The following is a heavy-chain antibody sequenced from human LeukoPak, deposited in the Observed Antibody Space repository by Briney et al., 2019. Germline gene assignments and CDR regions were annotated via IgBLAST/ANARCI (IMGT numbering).Heavy chain of an antibody. J-gene: IGHJ3*02. D-gene: IGHD2-2*01. CDR1: GGSISSGGYY. Sequence: PSETLSLTCTVSGGSISSGGYYWSWIRQPPGKGLEWIGYIYHSGSTYYNPSLKSRVTISVDRSKNQFSLKLSSVTAADTAVYYCARGEPAAIGGAFDIWGQGTMVTVSS. CDR2: IYHSGST. CDR3: ARGEPAAIGGAFDI. V-gene: IGHV4-30-2*01.